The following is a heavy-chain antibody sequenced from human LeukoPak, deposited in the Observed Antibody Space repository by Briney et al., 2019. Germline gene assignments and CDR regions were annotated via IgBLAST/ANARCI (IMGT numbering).Heavy chain of an antibody. CDR1: GNSISSGYY. CDR3: ARADWDTAMIDY. V-gene: IGHV4-38-2*02. J-gene: IGHJ4*02. Sequence: SETLSLTCTVSGNSISSGYYWDWIRQPPGKGLQWIGSVYHSGSTYYNPSLKSRITISVDTSKNQFSLKLSSVTAADTAVYYCARADWDTAMIDYWGQGTLVTVSS. CDR2: VYHSGST. D-gene: IGHD5-18*01.